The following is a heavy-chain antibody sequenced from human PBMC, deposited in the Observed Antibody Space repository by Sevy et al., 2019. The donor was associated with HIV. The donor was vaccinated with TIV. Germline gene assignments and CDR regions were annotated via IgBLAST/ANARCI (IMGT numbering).Heavy chain of an antibody. J-gene: IGHJ5*02. Sequence: GGSLRLSCEVSGFTFSTYAFHWVRQAPGKGLEWVSSISRSSTMNYADSVRGRFTISRDNVKNSLYLEMNTLRDEDTAVYYCAREAYYYGSRGESWFDPWGQGTLVTVSS. CDR2: ISRSSTM. CDR1: GFTFSTYA. V-gene: IGHV3-48*02. CDR3: AREAYYYGSRGESWFDP. D-gene: IGHD3-22*01.